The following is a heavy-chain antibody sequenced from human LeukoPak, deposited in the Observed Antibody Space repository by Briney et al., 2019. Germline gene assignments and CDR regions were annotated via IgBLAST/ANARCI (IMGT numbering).Heavy chain of an antibody. J-gene: IGHJ5*02. CDR2: ISYDGSNK. D-gene: IGHD6-13*01. CDR3: ARVHSATAGTWFDP. CDR1: GFTFSSYA. Sequence: QSGRSLRLSCAASGFTFSSYAMHWVRQAPGKGLEWVAVISYDGSNKYYADSVKGRFTISRDNSENTVYLQMNSLRDEDTAVYYCARVHSATAGTWFDPWGQGTLVSVSS. V-gene: IGHV3-30*14.